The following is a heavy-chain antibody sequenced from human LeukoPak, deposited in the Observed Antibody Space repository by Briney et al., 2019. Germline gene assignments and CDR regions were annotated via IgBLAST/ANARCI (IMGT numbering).Heavy chain of an antibody. CDR1: GFTFSTYD. CDR3: VREGTFASPEAGRWIDSFDI. J-gene: IGHJ3*02. CDR2: ICAGGDT. D-gene: IGHD6-13*01. V-gene: IGHV3-13*01. Sequence: GGSLRLSCAASGFTFSTYDMHWVRQTTGKGLEWVSAICAGGDTYYQDSVKGRFTIFRDNANLYLQMNTLRPGDTAVYYCVREGTFASPEAGRWIDSFDIWGQGTMVTVSS.